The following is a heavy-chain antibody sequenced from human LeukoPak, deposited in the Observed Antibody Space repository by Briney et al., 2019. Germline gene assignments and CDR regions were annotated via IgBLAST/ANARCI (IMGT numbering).Heavy chain of an antibody. CDR1: GFTFSSYS. V-gene: IGHV3-21*01. CDR3: ARDDSGAFDI. Sequence: GGSLRPSCAASGFTFSSYSMNWVRQAPGKGLEWVSSISSSSSYIYYADSVKGRFTISRDNAKNSLYLQMNSLRAEDTAVYYCARDDSGAFDIWGQGTMVTVSS. CDR2: ISSSSSYI. D-gene: IGHD1-26*01. J-gene: IGHJ3*02.